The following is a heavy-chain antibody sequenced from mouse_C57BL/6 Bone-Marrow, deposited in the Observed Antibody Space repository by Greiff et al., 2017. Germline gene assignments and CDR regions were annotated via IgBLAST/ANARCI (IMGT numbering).Heavy chain of an antibody. Sequence: LQESGAELARPGASVKLSCKASGYTFTSYGISWVKQRTGQGLEWIGEIYPRSGNTYYNEKFKGKATLTADKSSSTAYMELRSLTSEDSAVYFCARQGYYGITFDYWGQGTTLTVSS. CDR1: GYTFTSYG. D-gene: IGHD1-1*01. J-gene: IGHJ2*01. CDR3: ARQGYYGITFDY. CDR2: IYPRSGNT. V-gene: IGHV1-81*01.